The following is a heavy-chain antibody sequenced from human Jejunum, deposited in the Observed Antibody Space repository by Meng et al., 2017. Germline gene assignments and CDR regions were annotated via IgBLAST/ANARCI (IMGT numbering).Heavy chain of an antibody. J-gene: IGHJ4*02. CDR3: AHSSSSSSFGFDY. CDR2: IYYSGGT. V-gene: IGHV4-61*08. D-gene: IGHD6-6*01. CDR1: GGSVSSAAYY. Sequence: QVPGQESGPGLVSPSETLSLTCTVSGGSVSSAAYYWNWIRQPPGKGLEWIGYIYYSGGTTYSPSLNSRVTISIDTAKNQVSLKVSSVTAADTAVYYCAHSSSSSSFGFDYWGQGTLVTVSS.